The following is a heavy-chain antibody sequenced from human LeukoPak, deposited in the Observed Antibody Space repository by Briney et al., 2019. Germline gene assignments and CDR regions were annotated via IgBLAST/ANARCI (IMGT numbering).Heavy chain of an antibody. CDR1: GFTFRTTW. D-gene: IGHD3-22*01. J-gene: IGHJ4*02. CDR3: TTGAPSNGHLFDY. Sequence: SGGSLRLSCAASGFTFRTTWMSCVRHAPREGPEWVGLIRSYIYGGGTTDYIAPVKGRFIISRDDSKNMVYLQMNSRKIEDTALYYCTTGAPSNGHLFDYWGRGTLVTVSS. CDR2: IRSYIYGGGTT. V-gene: IGHV3-15*01.